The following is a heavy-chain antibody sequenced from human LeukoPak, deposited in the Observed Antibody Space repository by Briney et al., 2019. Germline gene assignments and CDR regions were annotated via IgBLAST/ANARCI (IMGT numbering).Heavy chain of an antibody. CDR2: IRSKAHSYAT. CDR1: GFTFSGSV. Sequence: GGSLKLSCAASGFTFSGSVMHWVCQASGKGLEWVGLIRSKAHSYATGYAAWVIGRFTISRDDSKNTAYLQMDNLKPEDTAVFYCSTLVGGTTSGLHYWGQGTLVSVSS. V-gene: IGHV3-73*01. J-gene: IGHJ4*02. CDR3: STLVGGTTSGLHY. D-gene: IGHD1-26*01.